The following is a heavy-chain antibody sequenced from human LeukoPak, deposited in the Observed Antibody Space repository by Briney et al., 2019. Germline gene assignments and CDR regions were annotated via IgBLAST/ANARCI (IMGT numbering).Heavy chain of an antibody. D-gene: IGHD3-10*01. CDR2: VTGSGGST. CDR3: AKSYYYGSGNYYNVFDY. Sequence: GSLRLSCAASGFTFSSYAMSWVRQAPGKGLEWVSAVTGSGGSTYYAASVKGRFTISRDNSKNTLSLQMNSLRAEDTAVYYCAKSYYYGSGNYYNVFDYWGQGTLVTVSS. J-gene: IGHJ4*02. CDR1: GFTFSSYA. V-gene: IGHV3-23*01.